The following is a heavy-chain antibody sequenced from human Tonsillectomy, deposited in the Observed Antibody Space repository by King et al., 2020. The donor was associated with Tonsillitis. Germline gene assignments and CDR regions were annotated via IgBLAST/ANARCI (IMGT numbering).Heavy chain of an antibody. D-gene: IGHD3-10*01. CDR1: GFTFSSYA. CDR3: AKDFSYGSGSYPRSYFDY. CDR2: ISGSGGNT. J-gene: IGHJ4*02. V-gene: IGHV3-23*04. Sequence: VQLVESGGGLVQPGGSLRVSCAASGFTFSSYAMTWVRQAPGKGLEWVSLISGSGGNTYFADSVKGRFTISRDNSKNTLYLQMNNRTAEDTAVYYCAKDFSYGSGSYPRSYFDYWGQGTLVAVSS.